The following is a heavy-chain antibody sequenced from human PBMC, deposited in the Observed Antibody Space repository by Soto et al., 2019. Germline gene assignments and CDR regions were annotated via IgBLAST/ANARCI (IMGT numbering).Heavy chain of an antibody. CDR1: GGTFSSYF. CDR3: ARETPSTTAAYFYYGLDV. J-gene: IGHJ6*02. CDR2: FIPVFDKA. Sequence: QVQLVQSGAEVKKAGSSVKVSCKASGGTFSSYFINWVRQAPGQGLEWVGGFIPVFDKAYYAEKFQGRVTITADESTPTAYMELSSLRSNDTAVYYCARETPSTTAAYFYYGLDVWGQGTTVTVSS. V-gene: IGHV1-69*01. D-gene: IGHD2-2*01.